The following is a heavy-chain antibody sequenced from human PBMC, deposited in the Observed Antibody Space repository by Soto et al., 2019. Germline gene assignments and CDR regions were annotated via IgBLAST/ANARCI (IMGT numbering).Heavy chain of an antibody. D-gene: IGHD3-9*01. CDR1: GFTFDDYA. Sequence: GGYLRLSCAASGFTFDDYAMHWVRQAPGKGLEWVSGISWNSGSIGYADSVKGRFTISRDNAKNSLYLQMNSLRAEDTALYYCAKDEDYDILTGFDYWGQGTLVTVSS. V-gene: IGHV3-9*01. CDR3: AKDEDYDILTGFDY. CDR2: ISWNSGSI. J-gene: IGHJ4*02.